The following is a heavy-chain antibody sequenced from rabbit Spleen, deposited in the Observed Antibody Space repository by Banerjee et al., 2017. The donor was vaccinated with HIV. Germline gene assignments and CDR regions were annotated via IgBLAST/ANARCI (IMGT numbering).Heavy chain of an antibody. J-gene: IGHJ6*01. CDR3: ARDTGSSFSSYGMDL. D-gene: IGHD8-1*01. V-gene: IGHV1S40*01. CDR1: GFSFSSSYY. CDR2: IDTGSSGFT. Sequence: QSLEESGGGLVQPEGSLALTCKASGFSFSSSYYMCWVRQAPGKGLEWIACIDTGSSGFTYYTSWAKGRFTISKTSSTTVTLQMTSLTAADTATYFCARDTGSSFSSYGMDLWGPGTLVTVS.